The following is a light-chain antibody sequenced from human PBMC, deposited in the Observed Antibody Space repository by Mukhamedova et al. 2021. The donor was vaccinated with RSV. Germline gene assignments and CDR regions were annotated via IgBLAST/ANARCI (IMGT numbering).Light chain of an antibody. Sequence: TITCRASQGISSYLAWYQQKPGKAPKLLIYAASTLQSGVPSRFSGSGSGTDFTLTISCLQSEDFATYYCQQYYSYPQTFSQGTKV. CDR2: AAS. CDR3: QQYYSYPQT. J-gene: IGKJ1*01. CDR1: QGISSY. V-gene: IGKV1-8*01.